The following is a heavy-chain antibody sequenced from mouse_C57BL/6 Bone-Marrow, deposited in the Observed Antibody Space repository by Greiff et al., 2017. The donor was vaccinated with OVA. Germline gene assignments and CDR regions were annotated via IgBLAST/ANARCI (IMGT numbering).Heavy chain of an antibody. CDR2: IHPSDSDT. Sequence: VQLQQPGAELVKPGASVKVSCKASGYTFTSYWMHWVKQRPGQGLEWIGRIHPSDSDTNYNQKFKGKATLTVDKSSSTAYMQLSILTSEDSAVYYCAILYYYGSSRFAYWGQGTLGTVSA. D-gene: IGHD1-1*01. J-gene: IGHJ3*01. CDR1: GYTFTSYW. V-gene: IGHV1-74*01. CDR3: AILYYYGSSRFAY.